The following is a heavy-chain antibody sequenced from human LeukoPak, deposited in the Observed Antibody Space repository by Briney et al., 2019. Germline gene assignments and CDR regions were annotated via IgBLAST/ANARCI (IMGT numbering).Heavy chain of an antibody. Sequence: ASVKVSCKASGYTFTSYGISWVRQAPGQGLEWMGWISGYTGATHNSVKLQDRLTVTTDTSTNTAYMELRSLRSADTAVYFCARDTPGLAKLFDYWGQGTLVTVSS. J-gene: IGHJ4*02. CDR3: ARDTPGLAKLFDY. D-gene: IGHD2-15*01. V-gene: IGHV1-18*01. CDR1: GYTFTSYG. CDR2: ISGYTGAT.